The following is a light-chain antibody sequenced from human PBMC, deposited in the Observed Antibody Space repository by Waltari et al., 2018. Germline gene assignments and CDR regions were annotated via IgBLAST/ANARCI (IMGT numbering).Light chain of an antibody. CDR3: GTWDGSLSAWV. CDR2: RNN. Sequence: QSVLTQPPSASGTPGQRVTISCYGSSSNIGSNYVYWYQQVPGTAPKLLIYRNNQRPSGVPDRFSGSKSGTSASLAISGLRSEDEADYYCGTWDGSLSAWVFGGGTKLTVL. J-gene: IGLJ3*02. CDR1: SSNIGSNY. V-gene: IGLV1-47*01.